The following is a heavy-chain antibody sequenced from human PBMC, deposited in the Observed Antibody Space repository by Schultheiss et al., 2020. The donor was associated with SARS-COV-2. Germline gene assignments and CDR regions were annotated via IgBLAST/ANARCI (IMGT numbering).Heavy chain of an antibody. Sequence: GSLRLSCVLSGFTFSQSRMHWVRQAPGKGLEWVSSISSSSSYIYYADSVKGRFTISRDNSKNTLYLQMNSLRAEDTALYYCAKGHTGGVAGTFDYWGQGTLVTVSS. CDR1: GFTFSQSR. J-gene: IGHJ4*02. CDR3: AKGHTGGVAGTFDY. CDR2: ISSSSSYI. D-gene: IGHD6-19*01. V-gene: IGHV3-21*04.